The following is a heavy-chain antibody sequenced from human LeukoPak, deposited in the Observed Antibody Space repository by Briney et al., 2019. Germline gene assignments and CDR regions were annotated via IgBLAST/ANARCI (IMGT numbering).Heavy chain of an antibody. V-gene: IGHV4-39*07. CDR2: IYYSGST. J-gene: IGHJ4*02. CDR3: ARDRNRIAAAGTDYYFDY. D-gene: IGHD6-13*01. CDR1: GGSISSSSYY. Sequence: SETLSLTCTVSGGSISSSSYYWGWIRQPPGKGLEWIGSIYYSGSTYYNPSLKSRVTISVDTSKNQFSLKLSSVTAADTAVYYCARDRNRIAAAGTDYYFDYWGQGTLVTVSS.